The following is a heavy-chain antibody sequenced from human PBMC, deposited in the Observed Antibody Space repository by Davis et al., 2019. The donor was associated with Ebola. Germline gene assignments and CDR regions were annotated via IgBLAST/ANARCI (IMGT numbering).Heavy chain of an antibody. J-gene: IGHJ6*03. D-gene: IGHD2-2*01. CDR2: ISGSGGST. V-gene: IGHV3-23*01. Sequence: PGGSLRLSCAASGFTFSSYAMSWVRQAPGQGLEWVSAISGSGGSTYYADSVKGRFTISRDNAKNSLYLQMNSLRAEDTAVYYCARGTVVVPAAKGYMDVWGKGTTVTVSS. CDR3: ARGTVVVPAAKGYMDV. CDR1: GFTFSSYA.